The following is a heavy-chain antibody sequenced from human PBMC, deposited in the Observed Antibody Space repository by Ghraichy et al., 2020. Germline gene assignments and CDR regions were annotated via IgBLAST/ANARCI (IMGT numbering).Heavy chain of an antibody. Sequence: ASVKVSCKASGYTFTGYYMHWVRQAPGQGLEWMGWINPNSGGTNYAQKFQGWVTMTRDTSISTAYMELSRLRSDDTAVYYCARGDILTGYFRNWFDPWGQGTLVTVSS. V-gene: IGHV1-2*04. CDR2: INPNSGGT. D-gene: IGHD3-9*01. CDR1: GYTFTGYY. CDR3: ARGDILTGYFRNWFDP. J-gene: IGHJ5*02.